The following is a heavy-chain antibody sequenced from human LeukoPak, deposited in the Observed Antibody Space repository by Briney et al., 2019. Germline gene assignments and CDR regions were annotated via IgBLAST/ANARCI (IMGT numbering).Heavy chain of an antibody. Sequence: GEPLKTHCKGPGYTYTTYWIGWVSKMPGKGLEGVGSIYPGIGDSDTRYSPSFQGPVTISDNKSISTAYLQWSRLEGSDTALYYCAKVAYTSGYYYYIDVWGKGTTVTVSS. V-gene: IGHV5-51*01. D-gene: IGHD5-18*01. CDR3: AKVAYTSGYYYYIDV. J-gene: IGHJ6*03. CDR2: IYPGIGDSDT. CDR1: GYTYTTYW.